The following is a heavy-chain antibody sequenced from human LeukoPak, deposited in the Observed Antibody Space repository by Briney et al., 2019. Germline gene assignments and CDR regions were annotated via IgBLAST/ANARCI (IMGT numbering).Heavy chain of an antibody. Sequence: GGSLRLSCAASGFTVSSNYMSWVRQAPGKGLEWVSVIYSGGSTYYADSVKGRFTISRDNSKNTLYLQMNSLRAEDTAVYYCARNGYYYSGSLDREIYFDYWGQGTLVTVSS. J-gene: IGHJ4*02. V-gene: IGHV3-66*01. CDR3: ARNGYYYSGSLDREIYFDY. CDR1: GFTVSSNY. D-gene: IGHD3-22*01. CDR2: IYSGGST.